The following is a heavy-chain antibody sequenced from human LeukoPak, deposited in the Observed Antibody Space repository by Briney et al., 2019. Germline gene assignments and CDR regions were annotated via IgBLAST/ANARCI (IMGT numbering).Heavy chain of an antibody. J-gene: IGHJ4*02. Sequence: ASVKVSCKVSGYTPTELSMHWVRQAPGKGLEWMGGFDPEDGETIYAQKFQGRVTMTEDTSTDTAYMELSSLRSEDTAVYYYATNLFPDYYDSSGYYYGHWGQGTLVTVSS. CDR2: FDPEDGET. V-gene: IGHV1-24*01. CDR1: GYTPTELS. CDR3: ATNLFPDYYDSSGYYYGH. D-gene: IGHD3-22*01.